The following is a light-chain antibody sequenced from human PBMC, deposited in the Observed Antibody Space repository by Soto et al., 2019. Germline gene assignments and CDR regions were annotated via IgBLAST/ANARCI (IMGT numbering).Light chain of an antibody. CDR3: QQYKNWPPVT. CDR2: GAS. J-gene: IGKJ4*01. CDR1: QSVNTN. Sequence: ETVMTQSPATLSVSLGERATLSCRASQSVNTNLAWYQQKPGQAPRLLICGASIRATGVPARFSGSGSGTDFTLTISSLQPEDFAIYFCQQYKNWPPVTFGGGTKVEIK. V-gene: IGKV3-15*01.